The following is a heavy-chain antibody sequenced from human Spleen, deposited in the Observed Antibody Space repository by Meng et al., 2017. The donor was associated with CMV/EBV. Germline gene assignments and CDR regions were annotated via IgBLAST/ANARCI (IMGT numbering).Heavy chain of an antibody. V-gene: IGHV3-21*01. D-gene: IGHD4-11*01. CDR1: GFTFSSYS. J-gene: IGHJ6*02. CDR2: ISSSSSYI. CDR3: ARVVGVTTFYGMDV. Sequence: GESLKISCAASGFTFSSYSMNWVRQAPGKGLEWVSSISSSSSYIYYADSVKGRFTISRDNAKNSLYLQMNSLRAEDTAVYYCARVVGVTTFYGMDVWGQGTTVTVSS.